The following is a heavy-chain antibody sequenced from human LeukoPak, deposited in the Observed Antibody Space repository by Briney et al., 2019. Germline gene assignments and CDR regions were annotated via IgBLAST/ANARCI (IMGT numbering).Heavy chain of an antibody. V-gene: IGHV4-30-4*01. D-gene: IGHD3-10*01. J-gene: IGHJ4*02. CDR2: IYYSGST. CDR3: ARQYGSGSSYTPVVDL. Sequence: SQTLSLTCSVSGGSISSGDYYWSWIRQPPGKGLEWIGHIYYSGSTHHNPSLKSRVTISVDTSKNQFSLKLNSLTAAETAVYYCARQYGSGSSYTPVVDLWGQGTLVTVSS. CDR1: GGSISSGDYY.